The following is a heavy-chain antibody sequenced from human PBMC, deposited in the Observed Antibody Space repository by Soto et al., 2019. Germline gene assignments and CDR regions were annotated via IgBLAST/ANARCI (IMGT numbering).Heavy chain of an antibody. D-gene: IGHD3-10*01. CDR2: IYSGGYT. J-gene: IGHJ4*02. Sequence: EVQLVESGGGLIQPGGSLRLSCAVSGFTVSNNYMSWVRQAPGKGLEGVSVIYSGGYTAYGDSVKGRFTISRDNSKNTLSLQTSGRGAGDPAVYYWAARGGGGGYWGQGTLVTVSS. V-gene: IGHV3-53*01. CDR3: AARGGGGGY. CDR1: GFTVSNNY.